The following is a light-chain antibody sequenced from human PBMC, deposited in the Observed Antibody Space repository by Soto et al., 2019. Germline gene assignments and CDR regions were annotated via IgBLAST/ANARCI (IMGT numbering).Light chain of an antibody. CDR3: QTWGTDTVV. CDR2: LNTDGSH. J-gene: IGLJ2*01. CDR1: SGHTTYA. Sequence: QAVLTQSPSASASLGASVKLTCTLSSGHTTYAIAWHQQQPEKGPRYLMMLNTDGSHTTGDGIPDRFSGSSSGADRYLTISSLQSEDEADYYCQTWGTDTVVFGGGTKLTVL. V-gene: IGLV4-69*01.